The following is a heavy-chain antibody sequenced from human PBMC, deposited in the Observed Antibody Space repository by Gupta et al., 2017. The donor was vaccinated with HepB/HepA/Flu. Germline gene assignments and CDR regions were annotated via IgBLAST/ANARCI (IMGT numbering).Heavy chain of an antibody. CDR3: AIRSGSYYTIDY. V-gene: IGHV4-39*01. CDR1: GGSISSSSYY. CDR2: IYYSGST. J-gene: IGHJ4*02. D-gene: IGHD3-10*01. Sequence: QLQLQESGPGLVKPSETLSLTCTVSGGSISSSSYYWGWIRQPPGKGLEWIGSIYYSGSTYYNPALKSRVTISVDTSKNQYSLKLRSVTAADTAVYYFAIRSGSYYTIDYWGQGTLVTVYS.